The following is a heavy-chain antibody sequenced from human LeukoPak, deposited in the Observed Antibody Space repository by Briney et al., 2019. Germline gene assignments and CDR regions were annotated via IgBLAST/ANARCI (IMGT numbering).Heavy chain of an antibody. V-gene: IGHV3-23*01. CDR3: AKVASLCTSTSCVRGGFDY. D-gene: IGHD2-2*01. Sequence: GGALRLSCTASGYTFSSYAMSWVRQAPGKGLERVSALIGSGGNTYYADSVKGRFTISRDNSKNTLYLQMNSLRAEDTAKYYCAKVASLCTSTSCVRGGFDYWGQGTLVTVSS. J-gene: IGHJ4*02. CDR2: LIGSGGNT. CDR1: GYTFSSYA.